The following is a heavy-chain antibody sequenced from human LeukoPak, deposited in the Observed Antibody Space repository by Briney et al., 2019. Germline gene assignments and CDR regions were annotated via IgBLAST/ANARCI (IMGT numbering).Heavy chain of an antibody. CDR3: ARYRGDWQQLGGYYYYMDV. Sequence: ASVKVSCKASGYTFTSYDINWVRQATGQGLEWMGWTNPNSGNTGYAQKFQGRVTITRNTSISTAYMELSSLRSEDTAVYYCARYRGDWQQLGGYYYYMDVWGKGTTVPVSS. J-gene: IGHJ6*03. V-gene: IGHV1-8*03. CDR2: TNPNSGNT. D-gene: IGHD6-13*01. CDR1: GYTFTSYD.